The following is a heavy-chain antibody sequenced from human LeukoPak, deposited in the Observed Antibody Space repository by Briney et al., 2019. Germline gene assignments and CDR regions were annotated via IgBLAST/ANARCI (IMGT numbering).Heavy chain of an antibody. V-gene: IGHV3-23*01. Sequence: PGGSLRLSCAASGFTFSSYAMSWVRQAPGKGLEWVSAISGSGGSTYYADSVKGRFTISRDNSKNTLYLQMNSLRAEDTAVYYCAKGTWGYSSGYYFDYWGQGTLVTVSS. CDR2: ISGSGGST. D-gene: IGHD6-19*01. J-gene: IGHJ4*02. CDR1: GFTFSSYA. CDR3: AKGTWGYSSGYYFDY.